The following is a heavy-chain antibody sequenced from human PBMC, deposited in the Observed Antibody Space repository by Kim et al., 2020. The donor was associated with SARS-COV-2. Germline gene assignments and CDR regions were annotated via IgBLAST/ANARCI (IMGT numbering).Heavy chain of an antibody. V-gene: IGHV1-69*13. D-gene: IGHD3-22*01. Sequence: SVKVSCKASGGTFSSYAISWVRQAPGQGLEWMGGIIPIFGTANYAQKFQGRVTITADESTSTAYMELSSLRSEDTAVYYCARDLAYYDSSGYYHWYFDLWGRGTLVTVSS. CDR2: IIPIFGTA. CDR3: ARDLAYYDSSGYYHWYFDL. CDR1: GGTFSSYA. J-gene: IGHJ2*01.